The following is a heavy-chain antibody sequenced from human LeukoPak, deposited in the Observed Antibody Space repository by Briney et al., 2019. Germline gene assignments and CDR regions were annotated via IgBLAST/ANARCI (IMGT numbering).Heavy chain of an antibody. CDR2: IIPIFGTA. D-gene: IGHD3-3*01. CDR3: ARARDFWSGYYYFDY. CDR1: GGTFSSYA. Sequence: SVKVSCKASGGTFSSYAISWVRQAPGQGFEWMGGIIPIFGTANYAQKFQGRVTITADESTSTAYMELSSLRSEDTAVYYCARARDFWSGYYYFDYWGQGTLVTVSS. J-gene: IGHJ4*02. V-gene: IGHV1-69*13.